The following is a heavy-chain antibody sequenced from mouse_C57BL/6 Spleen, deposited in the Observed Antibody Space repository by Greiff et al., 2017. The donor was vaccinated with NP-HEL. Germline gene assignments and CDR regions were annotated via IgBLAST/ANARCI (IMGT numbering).Heavy chain of an antibody. J-gene: IGHJ2*01. D-gene: IGHD1-1*01. V-gene: IGHV1-4*01. CDR3: ARYGTTVVPFDY. CDR2: INPSSGYT. CDR1: GYTFTSYT. Sequence: VQLQQSGAELARPGASVKMSCKASGYTFTSYTMHWVKQRPGQGLDWIGYINPSSGYTKYNQKFKDKATLTADKSSSTAYLQLSSLTSEDSAVYYCARYGTTVVPFDYWCQGTTLTVSS.